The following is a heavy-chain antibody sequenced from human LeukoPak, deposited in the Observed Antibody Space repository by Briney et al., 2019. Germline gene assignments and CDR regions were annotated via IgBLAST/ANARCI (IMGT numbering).Heavy chain of an antibody. CDR2: ISAYDGNT. CDR3: ARDRLDIVTTIIFDY. Sequence: GAAVKVSCKASGYTFTSYGIGWVRQAPGQGLEWMGWISAYDGNTDYAQNLQGRVTTTTDTSTSTAYMELRSLRSDDTAVYYCARDRLDIVTTIIFDYWGQGTLVTVSS. CDR1: GYTFTSYG. J-gene: IGHJ4*02. V-gene: IGHV1-18*01. D-gene: IGHD5-12*01.